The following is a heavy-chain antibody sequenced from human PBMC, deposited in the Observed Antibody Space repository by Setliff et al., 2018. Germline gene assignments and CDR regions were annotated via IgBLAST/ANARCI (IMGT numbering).Heavy chain of an antibody. Sequence: SETLSLTCTVSGGSISSYYWSWIRQPAGKGLEWIGHIYIGGSANYNPSLKSRVTMSIDTSKNQFSLTLNSVTAADMAVYYCAREQWLDPPGYYYMDVWAKGTTGTSP. CDR2: IYIGGSA. CDR1: GGSISSYY. CDR3: AREQWLDPPGYYYMDV. D-gene: IGHD6-19*01. J-gene: IGHJ6*03. V-gene: IGHV4-4*07.